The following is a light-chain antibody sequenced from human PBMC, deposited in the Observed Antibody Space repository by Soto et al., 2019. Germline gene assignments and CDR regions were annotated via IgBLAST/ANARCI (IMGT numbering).Light chain of an antibody. J-gene: IGKJ3*01. V-gene: IGKV1-6*01. Sequence: AIQMTQSPSSLSASVGDTVTISCRASQDIRNDLGWYQQKPGKAPKLLIYAASSLQSGVPSRFSGSGFGTDFTLTISSLQPEDFATYYCLQDHDYPFAFGPGTKVDIK. CDR3: LQDHDYPFA. CDR1: QDIRND. CDR2: AAS.